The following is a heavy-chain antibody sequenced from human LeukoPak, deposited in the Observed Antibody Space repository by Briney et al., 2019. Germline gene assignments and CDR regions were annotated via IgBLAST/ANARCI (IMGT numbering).Heavy chain of an antibody. CDR3: ARETVAGTYYFDY. Sequence: SETLSLTCAVYGGSLSGYYWSWIRQPPGKGLEWIGEINHSGSTNYNPSLKSRVTISVDTSKNQFSLKLSSVTAADTAVYYCARETVAGTYYFDYWGQGTLVTVSS. CDR2: INHSGST. D-gene: IGHD6-19*01. J-gene: IGHJ4*02. CDR1: GGSLSGYY. V-gene: IGHV4-34*01.